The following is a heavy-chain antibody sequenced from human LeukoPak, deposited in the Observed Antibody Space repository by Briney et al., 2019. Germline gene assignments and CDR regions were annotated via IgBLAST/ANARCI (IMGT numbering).Heavy chain of an antibody. CDR1: GYTFTGYY. V-gene: IGHV1-2*02. Sequence: ASVKVSCTASGYTFTGYYMHWVRQAPGQGLEWMGWINPNSGGTNYAQKFQGRVTMTRDTSISTAYMELSRLRSDDTAVYYCARTTLNIVVVPAARWFDPWGQGTLVTVSS. J-gene: IGHJ5*02. CDR2: INPNSGGT. D-gene: IGHD2-2*01. CDR3: ARTTLNIVVVPAARWFDP.